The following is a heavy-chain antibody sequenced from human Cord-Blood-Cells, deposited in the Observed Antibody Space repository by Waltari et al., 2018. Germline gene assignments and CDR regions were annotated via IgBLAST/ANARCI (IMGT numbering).Heavy chain of an antibody. CDR2: IWYDGSNK. CDR3: ARDRYYYDSSGYYPTEVRRKGFDY. Sequence: EWVAVIWYDGSNKYYADSVKGRFTISRDNSKNTLYLQMNSLRAEDTAVYYCARDRYYYDSSGYYPTEVRRKGFDYWGQGTLVTVSS. V-gene: IGHV3-33*01. J-gene: IGHJ4*02. D-gene: IGHD3-22*01.